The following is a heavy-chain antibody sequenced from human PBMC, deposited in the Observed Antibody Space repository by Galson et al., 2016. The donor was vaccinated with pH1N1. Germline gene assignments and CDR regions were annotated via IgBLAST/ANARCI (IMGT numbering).Heavy chain of an antibody. V-gene: IGHV3-33*01. J-gene: IGHJ6*02. D-gene: IGHD3-3*01. Sequence: SLRLSCATSGFTFSSHGVHWVRQAPGKGLEWVAVIWYDGISKDYGDSGKGRFTISRDNSKNTLYLQMNSLRVEDTAVYYCARASPLFGEAMDVWGQGTTVIVSS. CDR2: IWYDGISK. CDR1: GFTFSSHG. CDR3: ARASPLFGEAMDV.